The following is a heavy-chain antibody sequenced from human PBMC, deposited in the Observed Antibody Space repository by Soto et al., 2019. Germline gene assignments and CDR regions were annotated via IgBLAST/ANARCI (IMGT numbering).Heavy chain of an antibody. Sequence: SETLSLTCAVYGGSFSGYYWSWIRQPPGKGLEWIGEINHSGSTNYNPSLKSRVTISVDTSKNQFSLKLSSVTAADTAVYYCARGRGYSYADFDYWGQGTLVTVS. CDR2: INHSGST. J-gene: IGHJ4*02. CDR1: GGSFSGYY. CDR3: ARGRGYSYADFDY. D-gene: IGHD5-18*01. V-gene: IGHV4-34*01.